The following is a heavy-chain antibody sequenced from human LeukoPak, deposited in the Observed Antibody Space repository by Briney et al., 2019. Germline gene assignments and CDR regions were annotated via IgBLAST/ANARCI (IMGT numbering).Heavy chain of an antibody. J-gene: IGHJ4*02. V-gene: IGHV4-34*01. CDR2: INHSGST. D-gene: IGHD2-2*01. Sequence: SETLSLTCAVYGGSFSGYYWSWIRQPPGKGLEWIGVINHSGSTNYNPSLKSRVTISVDTSKNQFSLKLSSVTAADTAVYYCALEPAVPAAETPFDYWGQGTLVTVSS. CDR1: GGSFSGYY. CDR3: ALEPAVPAAETPFDY.